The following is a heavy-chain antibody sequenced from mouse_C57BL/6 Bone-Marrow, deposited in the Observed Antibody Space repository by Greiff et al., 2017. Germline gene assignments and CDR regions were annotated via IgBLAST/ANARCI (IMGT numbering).Heavy chain of an antibody. J-gene: IGHJ2*01. CDR3: ARGVPFDY. V-gene: IGHV1-59*01. CDR2: IDPSDSYT. CDR1: GYTFTSYW. Sequence: VQLQQPGAELVRPGTSVKLSCKASGYTFTSYWMHWVKQRPGQGLEWIGVIDPSDSYTNYNQKFKGKATLTVDTSSSTAYMQLSSLTSEDSAVXYCARGVPFDYWGQGTTLTVSS.